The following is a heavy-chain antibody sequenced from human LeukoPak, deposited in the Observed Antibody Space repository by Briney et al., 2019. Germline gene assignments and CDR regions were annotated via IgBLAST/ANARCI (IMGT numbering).Heavy chain of an antibody. J-gene: IGHJ4*02. Sequence: SETLSLTCAVYGGSFSGYYWSWIRQPPGKGLEWIGEINHSGSTNYNPSLKSRVTISVDTSKNQFSLKLSSVTAADTAVYYCAREWLGGGGLPFDYWGQGTLVTVSS. D-gene: IGHD3-16*01. CDR1: GGSFSGYY. CDR3: AREWLGGGGLPFDY. V-gene: IGHV4-34*01. CDR2: INHSGST.